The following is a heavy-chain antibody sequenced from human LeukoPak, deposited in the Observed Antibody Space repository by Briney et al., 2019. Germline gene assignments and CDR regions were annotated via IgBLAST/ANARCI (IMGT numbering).Heavy chain of an antibody. D-gene: IGHD3-22*01. CDR1: GYTFTSYG. Sequence: ASVKVSCKASGYTFTSYGISWVRQAPGQGLEWMGWISAYNGNTNYAQKLQGRVTMTTDTSTSTAYMELRSLRSDDTAVYYCARVRDYYDSSGCAYWGQGTLVTVSS. V-gene: IGHV1-18*01. J-gene: IGHJ4*02. CDR3: ARVRDYYDSSGCAY. CDR2: ISAYNGNT.